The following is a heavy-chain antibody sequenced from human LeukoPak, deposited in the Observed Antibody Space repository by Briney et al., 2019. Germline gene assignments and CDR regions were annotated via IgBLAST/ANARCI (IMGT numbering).Heavy chain of an antibody. J-gene: IGHJ4*02. V-gene: IGHV3-53*01. D-gene: IGHD1-26*01. CDR3: AREVGARYYFDY. Sequence: GGSLRLSCAASGFTVSSNYMSWVRQAPGKGLEWVSVIYSGGSTYYADSVKGRFTISRDNSKNTLYLQMNSLRAEDTAVYYCAREVGARYYFDYWGQGTLVTVSS. CDR2: IYSGGST. CDR1: GFTVSSNY.